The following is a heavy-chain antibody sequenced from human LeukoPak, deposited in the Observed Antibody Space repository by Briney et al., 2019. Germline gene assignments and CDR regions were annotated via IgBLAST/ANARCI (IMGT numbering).Heavy chain of an antibody. CDR2: IYYSGST. Sequence: PSETLSLTCAVSGGSISSYYWSWIRQPPGKGLEWIGYIYYSGSTNYNPSLKSRVTISVDTSKNQFSLKLSSVTAADTAVYYYARVVGIQLWFEAFDIWGQGTMVTVSS. J-gene: IGHJ3*02. V-gene: IGHV4-59*01. CDR1: GGSISSYY. CDR3: ARVVGIQLWFEAFDI. D-gene: IGHD5-18*01.